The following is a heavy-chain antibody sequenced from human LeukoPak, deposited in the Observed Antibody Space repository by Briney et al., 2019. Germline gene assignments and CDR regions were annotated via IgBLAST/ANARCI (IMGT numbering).Heavy chain of an antibody. CDR3: ARGHFDYFDY. J-gene: IGHJ4*02. Sequence: SETLSLTCTVSGYSISSGYYWGWIRQPPGKGLEWIGSIYHSGRTYYNPSLKSRFTISLDTSKNQFSLSLSSVTASDTAMYFCARGHFDYFDYWGQGPLMTVSS. CDR2: IYHSGRT. D-gene: IGHD2/OR15-2a*01. CDR1: GYSISSGYY. V-gene: IGHV4-38-2*02.